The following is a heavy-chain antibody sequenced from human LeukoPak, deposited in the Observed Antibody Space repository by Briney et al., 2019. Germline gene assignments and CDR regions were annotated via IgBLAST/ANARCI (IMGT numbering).Heavy chain of an antibody. J-gene: IGHJ4*02. CDR3: VRANYYRGSGQNYCFDY. V-gene: IGHV3-66*01. CDR2: IYSSGST. D-gene: IGHD3-10*01. CDR1: GFTVSSNY. Sequence: GGSLRLSCAASGFTVSSNYMSWVRQAPGKGLEWVSVIYSSGSTYYADSVKGRFTISRDNSKNTMYLQMNSLKTEDTAVYYCVRANYYRGSGQNYCFDYWGQGTLVTVSS.